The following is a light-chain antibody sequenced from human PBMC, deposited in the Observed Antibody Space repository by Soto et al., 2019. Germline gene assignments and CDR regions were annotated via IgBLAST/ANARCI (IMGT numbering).Light chain of an antibody. CDR2: GAS. CDR3: QQSNGTPRT. Sequence: DIQMTQSPSSLSASVGDRVTITCRASQSFTSFLIWYQQKPGKAPELLIHGASRLQSGVPSRFSGSGSGTDFTLTISSLQPEDFAIYYCQQSNGTPRTFGQGTKV. V-gene: IGKV1-39*01. CDR1: QSFTSF. J-gene: IGKJ1*01.